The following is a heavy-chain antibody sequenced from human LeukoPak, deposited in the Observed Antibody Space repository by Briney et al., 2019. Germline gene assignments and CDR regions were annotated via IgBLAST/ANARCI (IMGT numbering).Heavy chain of an antibody. V-gene: IGHV1-18*01. CDR2: INANTGST. J-gene: IGHJ5*01. Sequence: ASVKVSCKASGYTFNTNGLNWVRQAPRQGLQWMGWINANTGSTNYAQIFQGRVTMTTDTSTNTAYLELTSLTSDDTAIYYCARDAFQGSSWSNWFDSWGQGTLVIVSS. CDR1: GYTFNTNG. D-gene: IGHD6-13*01. CDR3: ARDAFQGSSWSNWFDS.